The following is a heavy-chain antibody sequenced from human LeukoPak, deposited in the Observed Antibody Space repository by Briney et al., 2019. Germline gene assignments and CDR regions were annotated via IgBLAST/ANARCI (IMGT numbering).Heavy chain of an antibody. D-gene: IGHD2-15*01. CDR3: ARGGRCSGGSCYDV. V-gene: IGHV3-48*04. CDR2: IGRGIT. Sequence: GGSLRLSCAASGFTFSSYSMNWVRQAPGKGLEWVSHIGRGITYADSVKGRFTISRDNAKNSVYLQMNSLRAEDTAVYYCARGGRCSGGSCYDVWGQGTTVTVSS. CDR1: GFTFSSYS. J-gene: IGHJ6*02.